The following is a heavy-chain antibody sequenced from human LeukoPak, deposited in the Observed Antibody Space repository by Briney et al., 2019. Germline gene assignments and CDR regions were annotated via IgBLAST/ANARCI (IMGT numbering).Heavy chain of an antibody. CDR2: ISSSSSYI. V-gene: IGHV3-21*01. D-gene: IGHD6-13*01. CDR1: GFTFSSYS. J-gene: IGHJ4*02. CDR3: ARTTHEGSSWYRTSDHLSDY. Sequence: RTGGSLRLSCAASGFTFSSYSMNWVRQAPGKGLEWVSSISSSSSYIYYADSVKGRFTISRDNAKNSLYLQMNSLRAEDTAVYYCARTTHEGSSWYRTSDHLSDYWGQGTLVTVSS.